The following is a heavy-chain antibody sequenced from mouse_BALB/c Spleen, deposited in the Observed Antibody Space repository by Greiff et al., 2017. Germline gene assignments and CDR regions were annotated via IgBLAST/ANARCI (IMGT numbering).Heavy chain of an antibody. V-gene: IGHV1-7*01. J-gene: IGHJ1*01. CDR2: INPSTGYT. Sequence: VQLQQSGAELAKPGASVKMSCKASGYTFTSYWMHWVKQRPGQGLEWIGYINPSTGYTEYNQKFKDKATLTADKSSSTAYMQLSSLTSEDSAVYYCANYGNYIWYFDVWGAGTTVTVSS. D-gene: IGHD2-1*01. CDR3: ANYGNYIWYFDV. CDR1: GYTFTSYW.